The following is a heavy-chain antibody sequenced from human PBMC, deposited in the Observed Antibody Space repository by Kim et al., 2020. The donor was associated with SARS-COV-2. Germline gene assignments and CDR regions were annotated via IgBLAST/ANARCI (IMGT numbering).Heavy chain of an antibody. D-gene: IGHD6-25*01. CDR1: GYTFTGYY. V-gene: IGHV1-2*06. CDR3: ARTRTVVRPSRPDYYYQNGMDV. J-gene: IGHJ6*02. CDR2: INPNNGGA. Sequence: ASVKVSCKASGYTFTGYYIHWVRRAPGQGLEWMGRINPNNGGANYAQRFHGRVSMTRDTSMSTAYMELTRLTSDDTAVYYCARTRTVVRPSRPDYYYQNGMDVWGRGTTVTVSS.